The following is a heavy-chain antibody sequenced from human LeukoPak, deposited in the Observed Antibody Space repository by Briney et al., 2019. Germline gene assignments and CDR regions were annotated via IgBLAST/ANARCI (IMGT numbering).Heavy chain of an antibody. CDR2: INPNSGGT. D-gene: IGHD3-10*01. V-gene: IGHV1-2*02. J-gene: IGHJ3*02. Sequence: ASVKVSCKASGYTFTSYYMHWVRQAPGQGLEWMGWINPNSGGTNYAQKFQGRVTMTRDTSISTAYMELSSLRSDDTAVYYCARGGGESPGLDAFDIWGQGTMVTVSS. CDR3: ARGGGESPGLDAFDI. CDR1: GYTFTSYY.